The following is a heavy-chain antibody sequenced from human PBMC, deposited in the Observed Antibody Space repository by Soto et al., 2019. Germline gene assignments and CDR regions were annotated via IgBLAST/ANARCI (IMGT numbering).Heavy chain of an antibody. CDR3: ARSRDSSGYWNFDY. J-gene: IGHJ4*02. CDR2: INPNFGGT. CDR1: GGTFSSYA. V-gene: IGHV1-2*04. Sequence: ASVKVSRKASGGTFSSYAISWVRQAPGQGLEWMGWINPNFGGTNYAQKFQGWVTMTRDTSISTAYMELSSLRSEDTAVYYCARSRDSSGYWNFDYWGQGTLVTVSS. D-gene: IGHD3-22*01.